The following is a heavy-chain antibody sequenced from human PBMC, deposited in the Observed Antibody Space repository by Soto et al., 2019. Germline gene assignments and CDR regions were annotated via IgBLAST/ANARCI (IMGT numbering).Heavy chain of an antibody. D-gene: IGHD3-10*01. CDR3: ARDRGDRSDYYYGVDV. CDR1: GGSISPYY. J-gene: IGHJ6*02. V-gene: IGHV4-59*01. CDR2: IYYTGST. Sequence: SETLSLTCTVSGGSISPYYWSWIRQPPGKGLEWIGYIYYTGSTNYNPSLKSRVTVSVDTSKNQFSLKLTSVTAADTAVYYCARDRGDRSDYYYGVDVWGRGTTVTVSS.